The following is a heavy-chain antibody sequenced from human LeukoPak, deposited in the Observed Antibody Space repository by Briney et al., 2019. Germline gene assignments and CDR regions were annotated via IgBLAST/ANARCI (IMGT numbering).Heavy chain of an antibody. D-gene: IGHD6-19*01. CDR1: GYTFTSYA. V-gene: IGHV1-3*01. CDR2: INAGNGNT. J-gene: IGHJ4*02. CDR3: ARSFSIAVAGMGY. Sequence: ASVKVSCKASGYTFTSYAMHWVRQAPGQRLEWMGWINAGNGNTKYSQKFQGRVTITRDTSASTAYMELSSLRSEDTAVYYCARSFSIAVAGMGYWGQGTLVTVSS.